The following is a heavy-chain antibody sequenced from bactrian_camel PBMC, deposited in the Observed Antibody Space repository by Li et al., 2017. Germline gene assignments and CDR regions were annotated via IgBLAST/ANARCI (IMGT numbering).Heavy chain of an antibody. V-gene: IGHV3S42*01. CDR1: GFTFSSAA. Sequence: VQLVESGGGLVQPGGSLRLSCGASGFTFSSAAMSWVRQAPGKGLEWVATITNRETRTKYSDSVKGRFTMSRDDAKNTLYLQMNSLKPDNTAMYYCAAALPYVNGGRSEYNYWGQGTQVTVS. CDR2: ITNRETRT. J-gene: IGHJ4*01. CDR3: AAALPYVNGGRSEYNY. D-gene: IGHD7*01.